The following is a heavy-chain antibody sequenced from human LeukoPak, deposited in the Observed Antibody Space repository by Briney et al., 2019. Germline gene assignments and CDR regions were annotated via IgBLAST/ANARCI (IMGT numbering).Heavy chain of an antibody. J-gene: IGHJ5*02. D-gene: IGHD2-2*01. V-gene: IGHV1-46*01. Sequence: ASVKVSCKASGYTFTNYYIHWVRQAPGQGLEWMGIINPSGGGTSYAQKFQGRLTMTRDTPTSTVYMELTSLRSEDTAVYYCARDSSSSSLADPWVQGTLVTASS. CDR1: GYTFTNYY. CDR3: ARDSSSSSLADP. CDR2: INPSGGGT.